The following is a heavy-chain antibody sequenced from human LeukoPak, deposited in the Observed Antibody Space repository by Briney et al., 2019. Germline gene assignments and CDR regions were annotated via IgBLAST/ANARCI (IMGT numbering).Heavy chain of an antibody. V-gene: IGHV3-9*01. Sequence: GGSLRLSCAASGFTFDDYAMHWVRQAPGKGLEWVSGISWNSGSIGYADSVKGRFTISRDNAKNSLYLQMNSLRAEDTALYYCAKVYYDFWSGYYHDAFDIWGQGTMVTVSS. J-gene: IGHJ3*02. D-gene: IGHD3-3*01. CDR3: AKVYYDFWSGYYHDAFDI. CDR2: ISWNSGSI. CDR1: GFTFDDYA.